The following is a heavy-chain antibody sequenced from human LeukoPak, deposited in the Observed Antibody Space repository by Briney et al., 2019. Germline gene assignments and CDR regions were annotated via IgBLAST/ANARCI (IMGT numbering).Heavy chain of an antibody. V-gene: IGHV3-23*01. CDR2: ISGSGGST. CDR3: AKDPLLTSDSGSSDFDY. D-gene: IGHD3-10*01. J-gene: IGHJ4*02. Sequence: GGSLRLSCAASGCTFSNYAMSWVRQAPGKGLEWVSAISGSGGSTYYADSVKGRFTISRDNSKNTLYLQMNSLRAEDTAVYYCAKDPLLTSDSGSSDFDYWGQGTLVTVSS. CDR1: GCTFSNYA.